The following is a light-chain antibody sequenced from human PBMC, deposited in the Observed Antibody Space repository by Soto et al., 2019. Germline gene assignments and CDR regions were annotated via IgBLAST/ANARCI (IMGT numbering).Light chain of an antibody. V-gene: IGKV1-5*01. CDR2: DAS. Sequence: DIQMTQSPSTLSASVGDRVTITCRASQSISSWLAWYQQKPGKAPKVLIYDASSLESGVPSRFSGSGSGTEFTLTISSLQPDDFATYHCQQYNSYSSFTFGQGTKLEIK. J-gene: IGKJ2*01. CDR1: QSISSW. CDR3: QQYNSYSSFT.